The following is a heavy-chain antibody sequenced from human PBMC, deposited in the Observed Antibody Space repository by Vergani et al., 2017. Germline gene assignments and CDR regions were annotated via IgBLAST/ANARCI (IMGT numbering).Heavy chain of an antibody. CDR1: GGSISSYY. V-gene: IGHV4-59*01. CDR2: IYYSGST. D-gene: IGHD7-27*01. CDR3: ARGGVTGDRSGYYYYYYMDV. J-gene: IGHJ6*03. Sequence: QVQLQESGPGLVKPSETLSLTCTVSGGSISSYYWSWIRQPPGKGLEWIGYIYYSGSTNYNPSLQSRVTISVDTSKNQFSLKLSSVTAADTAVYYCARGGVTGDRSGYYYYYYMDVWGKGTTVTVSS.